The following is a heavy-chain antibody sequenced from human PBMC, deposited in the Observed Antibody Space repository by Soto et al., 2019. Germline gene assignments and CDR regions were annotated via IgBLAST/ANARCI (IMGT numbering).Heavy chain of an antibody. CDR3: ARGTKYYDFWSGYFDAFDI. CDR2: MNPNSGNT. CDR1: GYTFTSYD. D-gene: IGHD3-3*01. J-gene: IGHJ3*02. Sequence: AASVKVSCKASGYTFTSYDITWVRQATGQGLEWMGWMNPNSGNTGYAQKFQGRVTMTRNTSISTAYMELSSLRSEDTAVYYCARGTKYYDFWSGYFDAFDIWGQGTMVTVSS. V-gene: IGHV1-8*01.